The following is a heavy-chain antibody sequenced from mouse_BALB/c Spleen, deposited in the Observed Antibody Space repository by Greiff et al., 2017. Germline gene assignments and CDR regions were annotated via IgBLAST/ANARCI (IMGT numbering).Heavy chain of an antibody. CDR1: GYTFTDYA. J-gene: IGHJ1*01. D-gene: IGHD1-1*01. CDR2: ISTYYGNT. Sequence: QVHVKQSGPELVRPGVSVKISCKGSGYTFTDYAMHWVKQSHAKSLEWIGVISTYYGNTNYNQKFKGKATMTVDKSSSTAYMELARLTSEDSAIYYCARDYGSSLYWYFDVWGAGTTVTVSS. CDR3: ARDYGSSLYWYFDV. V-gene: IGHV1-67*01.